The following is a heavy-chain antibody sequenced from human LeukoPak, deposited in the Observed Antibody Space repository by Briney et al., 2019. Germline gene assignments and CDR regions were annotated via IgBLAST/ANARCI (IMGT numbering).Heavy chain of an antibody. V-gene: IGHV4-61*02. D-gene: IGHD5-12*01. CDR2: IYTSGST. J-gene: IGHJ4*02. CDR1: GGSISSGSYY. CDR3: ARLPGYSGYPFDY. Sequence: SETLSLTCTVSGGSISSGSYYWSWIRQPAGKGLEWIGRIYTSGSTNYNPSLKSRVTISVDTSKNQFSLKLSSVTAADTAVYYCARLPGYSGYPFDYWGQGTLVTVSS.